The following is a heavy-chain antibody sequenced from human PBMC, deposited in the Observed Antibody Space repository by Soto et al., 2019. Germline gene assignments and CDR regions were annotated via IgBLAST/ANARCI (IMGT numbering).Heavy chain of an antibody. J-gene: IGHJ4*02. CDR3: ARRHYGDYVFDY. V-gene: IGHV4-34*01. CDR1: GGSFSGYY. D-gene: IGHD4-17*01. Sequence: SETLSLTCAVYGGSFSGYYWSWIRQPPGKGLEWIGEINHSGSTNYNPSLKGRVTISVDTSKNQFSLKLSSVTAADTAVYYCARRHYGDYVFDYWGQGTLVTVSS. CDR2: INHSGST.